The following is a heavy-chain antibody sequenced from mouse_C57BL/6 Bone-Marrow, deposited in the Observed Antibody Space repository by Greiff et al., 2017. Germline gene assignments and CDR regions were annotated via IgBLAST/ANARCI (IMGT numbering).Heavy chain of an antibody. CDR3: VTFITTVVAPYAMDY. CDR2: IRSKSNNYAT. V-gene: IGHV10-1*01. D-gene: IGHD1-1*01. CDR1: GFSFNTYA. J-gene: IGHJ4*01. Sequence: EVQLVESGGGLVQPKGSLKLSCAASGFSFNTYAMNWVRQAPGKGLEWVARIRSKSNNYATYYADSVKDRFTISRDDSESMLYLQMNNLKTEDTAMYYCVTFITTVVAPYAMDYWGQGTSVTVSS.